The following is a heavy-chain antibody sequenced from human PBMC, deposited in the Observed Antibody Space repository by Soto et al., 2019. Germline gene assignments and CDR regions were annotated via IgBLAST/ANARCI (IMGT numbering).Heavy chain of an antibody. D-gene: IGHD6-6*01. V-gene: IGHV4-34*01. CDR2: INHSGST. J-gene: IGHJ4*02. CDR3: ARGEVKRRAARRTFAS. CDR1: GGSFSGYY. Sequence: QVQLQQWGAGLLKPSETLSLTCAVYGGSFSGYYWSWIRQPPGKGLEWIGEINHSGSTNYNPSLKSRVTISVDASKNQLSLKRSSVTAADTAVYYCARGEVKRRAARRTFASWGQGTLVTVSS.